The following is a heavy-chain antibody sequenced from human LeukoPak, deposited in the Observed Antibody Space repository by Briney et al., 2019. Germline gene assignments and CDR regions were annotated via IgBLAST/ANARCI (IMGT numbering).Heavy chain of an antibody. J-gene: IGHJ6*03. CDR1: GGSFIGYY. CDR2: MNPSGST. V-gene: IGHV4-34*01. Sequence: SETLSLTCAVYGGSFIGYYWTWIRQTPGKGLEWIGEMNPSGSTNYNQSLKSRVTISVDTSKNQFSPKLSSVTAADTAVYYCARGRQDVTMIVVVMTAVSYYLDVWGKGTTVTVS. CDR3: ARGRQDVTMIVVVMTAVSYYLDV. D-gene: IGHD3-22*01.